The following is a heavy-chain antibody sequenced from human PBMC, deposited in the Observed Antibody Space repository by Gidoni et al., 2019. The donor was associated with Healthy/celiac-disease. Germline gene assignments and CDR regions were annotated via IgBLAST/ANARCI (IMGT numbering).Heavy chain of an antibody. V-gene: IGHV3-23*01. CDR3: AKVRLDVAAAGTFYFRWFDP. CDR1: GFTFSSYA. J-gene: IGHJ5*02. Sequence: EVKLLESGGGLVQPGGSLRLSCAASGFTFSSYAMRWVRQAPGKGLEWVSAISGSGGSTYYADSVKGRFTISRDNSKNTLYLQMNSLRAEDTAVYYCAKVRLDVAAAGTFYFRWFDPWGQGTLVTVSS. CDR2: ISGSGGST. D-gene: IGHD6-13*01.